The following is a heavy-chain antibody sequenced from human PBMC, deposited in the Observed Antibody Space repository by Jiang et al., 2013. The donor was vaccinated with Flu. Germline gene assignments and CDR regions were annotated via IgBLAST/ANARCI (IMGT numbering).Heavy chain of an antibody. V-gene: IGHV1-18*01. CDR2: ISPYSGRT. D-gene: IGHD3-22*01. CDR1: GYTFSTYG. J-gene: IGHJ4*02. CDR3: ARDQLYYESDGFYYSTFDF. Sequence: GAEVKKPGASLKVSCKTSGYTFSTYGISWVRQAPGQGLEWMGWISPYSGRTQYAPKFQDRVTMTTDTPTSTAYIELRSLRSDDTAIYYCARDQLYYESDGFYYSTFDFWGQGTLVTVSS.